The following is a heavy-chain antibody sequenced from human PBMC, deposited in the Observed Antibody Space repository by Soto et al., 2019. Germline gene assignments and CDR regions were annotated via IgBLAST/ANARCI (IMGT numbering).Heavy chain of an antibody. J-gene: IGHJ4*02. CDR1: GGSVNSDSYY. CDR3: AREFSNTPEAFDS. V-gene: IGHV4-61*01. D-gene: IGHD3-3*02. CDR2: IYYTGST. Sequence: PSETLSLTCTVSGGSVNSDSYYWSWTRQPPGKGLEWIGYIYYTGSTNYNPSLESRVTISVDTSRNQFSLKLSSVTAADTAVFYCAREFSNTPEAFDSWGQGALVTVSS.